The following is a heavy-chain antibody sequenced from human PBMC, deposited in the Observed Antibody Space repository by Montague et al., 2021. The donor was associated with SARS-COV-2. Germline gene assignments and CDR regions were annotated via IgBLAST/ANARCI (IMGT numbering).Heavy chain of an antibody. V-gene: IGHV4-59*01. CDR3: ARAVGDYDFWSGQYYYYYYMDV. CDR2: IYYSGST. J-gene: IGHJ6*03. CDR1: GGSISSYY. D-gene: IGHD3-3*01. Sequence: SETLSLTCTVSGGSISSYYWSWIRQPPGKGLEWIGYIYYSGSTNYNPSLKSRVTISVDTSKNQFSLKLRSVTAADTAVYSCARAVGDYDFWSGQYYYYYYMDVGGKGTTVTVSS.